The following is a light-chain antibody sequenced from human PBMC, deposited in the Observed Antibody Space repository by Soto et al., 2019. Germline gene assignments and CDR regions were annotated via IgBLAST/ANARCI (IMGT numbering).Light chain of an antibody. CDR3: QHYVTSSLT. Sequence: EVVLTQSPGTLSLSPGERVTILCLASQSVSSTSLAWYQQKPGQTPRPLIYGACSRASGTPARISGGGSGTHFTLTISSLEPEDFAAYYCQHYVTSSLTFGQGTRLEIK. CDR1: QSVSSTS. CDR2: GAC. V-gene: IGKV3-20*01. J-gene: IGKJ5*01.